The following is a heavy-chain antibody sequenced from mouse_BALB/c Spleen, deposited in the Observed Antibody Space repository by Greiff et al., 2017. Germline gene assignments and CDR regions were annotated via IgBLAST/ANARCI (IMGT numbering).Heavy chain of an antibody. CDR3: ARSANWEHYYAMDY. CDR2: TWWNDDK. CDR1: GFSLSTSGMS. D-gene: IGHD4-1*01. Sequence: QVTLKESGPGILQPSQTLSLTCSSSGFSLSTSGMSVGWIRQPSGKGLEWLAHTWWNDDKYYNPALKSRLTISKDTSNNQVFLKIASVVTADTATYYCARSANWEHYYAMDYWGQGTSVTVSS. J-gene: IGHJ4*01. V-gene: IGHV8-8*01.